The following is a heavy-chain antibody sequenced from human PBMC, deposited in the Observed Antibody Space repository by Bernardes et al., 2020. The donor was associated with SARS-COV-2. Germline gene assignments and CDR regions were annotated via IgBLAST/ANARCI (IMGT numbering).Heavy chain of an antibody. CDR3: ARGLYYDFWSGYFPDASGYYGMDV. J-gene: IGHJ6*02. D-gene: IGHD3-3*01. V-gene: IGHV3-30*03. Sequence: GGSLRLSCAASGFTFSSYGMHWVRQAPGKGLEWVAVISYDGSNKYYADSVKGRFTISRDNSKNTLYLQMNSLRAEDTAVYYCARGLYYDFWSGYFPDASGYYGMDVWGQGTTVTVSS. CDR2: ISYDGSNK. CDR1: GFTFSSYG.